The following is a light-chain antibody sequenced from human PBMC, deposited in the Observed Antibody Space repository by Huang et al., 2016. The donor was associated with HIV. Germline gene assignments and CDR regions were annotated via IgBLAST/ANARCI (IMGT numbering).Light chain of an antibody. V-gene: IGKV2-28*01. CDR2: LGS. J-gene: IGKJ2*01. Sequence: DIVMTQSPLSLPVTPGEPASISCRPRQSLLQSNGYKYLDWYLQKSGQCPQLLIYLGSNRASGVPDRFSGSGSGTDFTLKISRVEAEDVGVYYCMQALQTPPYTFGQGTNLEIK. CDR1: QSLLQSNGYKY. CDR3: MQALQTPPYT.